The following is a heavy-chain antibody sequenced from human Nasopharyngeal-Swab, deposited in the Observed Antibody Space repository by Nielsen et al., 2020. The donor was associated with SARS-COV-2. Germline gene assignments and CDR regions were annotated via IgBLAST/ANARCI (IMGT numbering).Heavy chain of an antibody. CDR2: ISGSGGST. D-gene: IGHD2-21*01. CDR1: GFTFSSYA. V-gene: IGHV3-23*01. CDR3: ARENCGGDCYSPGYYYGMDV. J-gene: IGHJ6*02. Sequence: GGSLRLSCAASGFTFSSYAMSWVRQAPGKGLEWVSAISGSGGSTYYADSVKGRFTISRDNSKNTLYLQMNSLRAEDTAVYYCARENCGGDCYSPGYYYGMDVWGQGTTVTVSS.